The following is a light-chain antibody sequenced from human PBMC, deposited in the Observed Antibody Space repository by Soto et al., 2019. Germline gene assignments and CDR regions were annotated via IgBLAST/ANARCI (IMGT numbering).Light chain of an antibody. J-gene: IGKJ3*01. CDR3: QQANSFPFT. CDR1: LTIGTW. CDR2: SSS. Sequence: DIQRTQSPSSVSADGGVRVSIACRASLTIGTWAAWYQHRPGTAPKLLIHSSSSLKSGVPSRFSGSGSGTDFTLTISSLQPEDFATYYCQQANSFPFTFRPGTKVDIK. V-gene: IGKV1-12*01.